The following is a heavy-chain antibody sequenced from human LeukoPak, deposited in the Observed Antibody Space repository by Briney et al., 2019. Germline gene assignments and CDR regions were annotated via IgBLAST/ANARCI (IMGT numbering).Heavy chain of an antibody. CDR2: IIPIFGTA. V-gene: IGHV1-69*13. CDR3: AREGHERYYQRGRLGI. Sequence: SLKVSCKASGCTFSSYAISWVRQAPGQGLEWMGGIIPIFGTANYAQKFQGRVTITADESTSTAYMELSSLRSEDTAVYYCAREGHERYYQRGRLGIWGQGTLVTVSS. J-gene: IGHJ4*02. CDR1: GCTFSSYA. D-gene: IGHD7-27*01.